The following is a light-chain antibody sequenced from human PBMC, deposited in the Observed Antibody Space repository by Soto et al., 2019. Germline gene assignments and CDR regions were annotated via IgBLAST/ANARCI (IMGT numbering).Light chain of an antibody. V-gene: IGLV2-8*01. J-gene: IGLJ3*02. CDR3: SSYAGNNNLV. CDR1: SSDVGGYNY. Sequence: QSPLTQPPSASGSPGQSVTISCTGTSSDVGGYNYVSWYQQHPGKAPKLMIYEVIKRPSGVPDRFSGSKSGNTASLTVSGLQAEDEADYYCSSYAGNNNLVFGGGTKLTVL. CDR2: EVI.